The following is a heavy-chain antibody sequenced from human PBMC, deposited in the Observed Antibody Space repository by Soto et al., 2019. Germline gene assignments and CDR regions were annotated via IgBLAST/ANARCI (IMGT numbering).Heavy chain of an antibody. CDR2: FDPEDGET. CDR1: GYTLTELS. CDR3: ATAQLVLLWFGVSSRAFDY. V-gene: IGHV1-24*01. D-gene: IGHD3-10*01. Sequence: ASVKVSCKVSGYTLTELSMHWVRQAPGKGLEWMGGFDPEDGETIYAQKFQGRVTMTEDTSTDTAYMELSSLRSEDTAVYYCATAQLVLLWFGVSSRAFDYWGQGTLVTVSS. J-gene: IGHJ4*02.